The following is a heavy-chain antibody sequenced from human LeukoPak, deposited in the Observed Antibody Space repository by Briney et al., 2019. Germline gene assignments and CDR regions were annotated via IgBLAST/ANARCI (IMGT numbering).Heavy chain of an antibody. J-gene: IGHJ4*02. V-gene: IGHV3-74*01. CDR1: GFTFSSYS. Sequence: GGSLRLSCAASGFTFSSYSMNWVRQAPGKGLEWVSRINYEGSNTPYAASVKGRFTTSRDNAKNTLFLQMNSLRADDTAVYYCARGTTNGRPDFFDYWGQGILVIVSS. D-gene: IGHD2-8*01. CDR3: ARGTTNGRPDFFDY. CDR2: INYEGSNT.